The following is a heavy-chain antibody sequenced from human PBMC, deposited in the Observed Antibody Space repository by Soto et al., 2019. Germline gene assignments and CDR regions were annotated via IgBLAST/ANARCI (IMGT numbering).Heavy chain of an antibody. CDR1: GFPLGQYG. V-gene: IGHV3-49*04. Sequence: QLVESGGGLTQPGRSLRLSCTTSGFPLGQYGMAWVRQAPGKGLEWVSLIRGKTYGGTTEYAASVKGRFTISRDDSKSIATLQMNSLKTEDIAVYYFETVRIIVTSPTGLDFWGQGITVTVSS. CDR2: IRGKTYGGTT. D-gene: IGHD3-10*01. J-gene: IGHJ6*02. CDR3: ETVRIIVTSPTGLDF.